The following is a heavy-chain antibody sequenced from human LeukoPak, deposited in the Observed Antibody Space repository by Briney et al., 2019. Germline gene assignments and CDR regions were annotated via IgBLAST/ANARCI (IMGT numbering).Heavy chain of an antibody. CDR2: IKSKTDGGTT. Sequence: ARSPRLSCAASAFTFTNAWMSWVRQAPGKGLEWVGRIKSKTDGGTTDYAAPVKGRFTISRDDSKNTLYLQMNSLKTEDTAVYYCSTDDDITMIAVWGQGTLVTVSS. CDR1: AFTFTNAW. J-gene: IGHJ4*02. D-gene: IGHD3-22*01. V-gene: IGHV3-15*01. CDR3: STDDDITMIAV.